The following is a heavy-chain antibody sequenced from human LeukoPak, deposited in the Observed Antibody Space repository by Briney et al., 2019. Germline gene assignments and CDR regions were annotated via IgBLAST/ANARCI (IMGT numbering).Heavy chain of an antibody. J-gene: IGHJ6*03. CDR1: GFTFSSYS. CDR3: ARSGIKMVRGVIIKSPYHMDV. D-gene: IGHD3-10*01. V-gene: IGHV3-21*01. Sequence: GGSLRLSCAASGFTFSSYSMTWVRQAPGKGLEWVSSISRGGDYTYYADSVKGRFTISRDDAKNSLSLQMNSLRVEDTAVYYCARSGIKMVRGVIIKSPYHMDVWGKGTTVTVSS. CDR2: ISRGGDYT.